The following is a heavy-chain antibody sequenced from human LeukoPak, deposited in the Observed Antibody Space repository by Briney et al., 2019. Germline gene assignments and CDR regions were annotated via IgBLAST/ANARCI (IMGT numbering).Heavy chain of an antibody. Sequence: PSETLSLTCAVYGGSFSGYYWSWIRQPPGKGLEWIGEINHSGSTNYNPSLKSRVTISADTSKNQFSLKLSSVTAADTAVYYCARGWWHYYYGMDVWGQGTTVTVSS. CDR3: ARGWWHYYYGMDV. D-gene: IGHD2-8*02. CDR2: INHSGST. CDR1: GGSFSGYY. V-gene: IGHV4-34*01. J-gene: IGHJ6*02.